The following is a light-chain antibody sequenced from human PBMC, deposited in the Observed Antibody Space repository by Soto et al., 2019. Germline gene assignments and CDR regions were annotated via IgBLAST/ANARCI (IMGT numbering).Light chain of an antibody. CDR2: DVN. CDR3: SSHTTSSTH. Sequence: QSVLTQPASVSASPGQSITISCTGTSSDIGDYNYVSWYQQHPGKAPKLMIYDVNNRPSGVSNRFSGSKSGNTASLTISGLQAEDEADYYCSSHTTSSTHFGTGTKLTVL. V-gene: IGLV2-14*03. J-gene: IGLJ1*01. CDR1: SSDIGDYNY.